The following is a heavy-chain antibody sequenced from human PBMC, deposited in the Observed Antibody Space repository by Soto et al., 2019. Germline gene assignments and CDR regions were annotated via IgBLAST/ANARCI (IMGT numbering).Heavy chain of an antibody. CDR1: AFSLTNHA. V-gene: IGHV3-23*01. CDR2: GTT. J-gene: IGHJ4*02. Sequence: GSMRLSCAASAFSLTNHAMSWVRPAPGMGLEWVSSGTTYYADSVKGRFTVSRDNSKNRLYLQMTSLRVEDTAVYYCARGASPYSGSSEGYFDYWGQGTPVTVSS. D-gene: IGHD1-26*01. CDR3: ARGASPYSGSSEGYFDY.